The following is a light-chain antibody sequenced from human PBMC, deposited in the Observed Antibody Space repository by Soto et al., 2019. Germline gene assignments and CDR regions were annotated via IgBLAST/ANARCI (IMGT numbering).Light chain of an antibody. CDR2: GDN. CDR3: QSYDSSLSAWV. Sequence: QSVLTQPPSVSGAPGQRVTISCTGSSSNIGAGYDVHWYQQLPGTAPKLLIYGDNNRPSGVPDRFSGSKSGTSASLAITGLQAEDEADYYCQSYDSSLSAWVFGGGTQLTFL. CDR1: SSNIGAGYD. V-gene: IGLV1-40*01. J-gene: IGLJ3*02.